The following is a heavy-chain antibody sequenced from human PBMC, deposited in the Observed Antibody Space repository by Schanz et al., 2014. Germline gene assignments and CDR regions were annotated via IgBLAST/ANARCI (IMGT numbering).Heavy chain of an antibody. CDR2: VSRSTPDI. J-gene: IGHJ4*02. Sequence: EMQLLESGGGLIQPGGSLRLSCAASGFTFSTHAMSWVRQAPGKGLEWVSYVSRSTPDIYYADSVKGRFTMSRDNAKNSLYLEMNSLRAEDTAVYYCAKYRGYYRVSGSYRELEYWGQGTLVTVSS. CDR3: AKYRGYYRVSGSYRELEY. D-gene: IGHD3-10*01. V-gene: IGHV3-48*01. CDR1: GFTFSTHA.